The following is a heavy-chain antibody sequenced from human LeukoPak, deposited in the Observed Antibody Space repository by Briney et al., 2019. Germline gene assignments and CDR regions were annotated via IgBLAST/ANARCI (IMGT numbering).Heavy chain of an antibody. Sequence: SETLSLTCAVSGYSISSGYYWGWIRQPPGKGLEWIGSIYYSGSTYYNPSLKSRVTISVDTSKNQFSLKLSSVTAADTAVYYCARHFVTFQAGESFDPWGQGTLVTVSS. D-gene: IGHD3-16*01. CDR1: GYSISSGYY. J-gene: IGHJ5*02. CDR3: ARHFVTFQAGESFDP. V-gene: IGHV4-38-2*01. CDR2: IYYSGST.